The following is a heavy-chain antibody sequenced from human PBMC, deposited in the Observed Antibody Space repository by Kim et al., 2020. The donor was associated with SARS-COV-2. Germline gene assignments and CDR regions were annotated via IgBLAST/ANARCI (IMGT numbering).Heavy chain of an antibody. CDR2: IKSKTDGGTT. V-gene: IGHV3-15*01. Sequence: GGSLRLSCAASGFTFSNAWMSCVRQAPGKGLEWVGRIKSKTDGGTTNYAEPVKGRFTISRDDSKNTPYLQMNSLKTEDKAVYYCTTDPKIITMIVVAYGMDVCGQGTTVTVSS. J-gene: IGHJ6*02. CDR1: GFTFSNAW. D-gene: IGHD3-22*01. CDR3: TTDPKIITMIVVAYGMDV.